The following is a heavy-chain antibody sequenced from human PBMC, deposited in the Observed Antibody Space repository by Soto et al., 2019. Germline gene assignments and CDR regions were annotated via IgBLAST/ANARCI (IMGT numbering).Heavy chain of an antibody. Sequence: GESLKISCKGSGYSFTSYWIGWVRQMPGKGLEWMGIIYPGDSDTRYSPSFQGQDTISAVKSNSTAYRQWSSVKASDTAMYDCARAGGSYGYFDYWGQGTLVTVSS. CDR1: GYSFTSYW. V-gene: IGHV5-51*01. CDR3: ARAGGSYGYFDY. J-gene: IGHJ4*02. D-gene: IGHD5-18*01. CDR2: IYPGDSDT.